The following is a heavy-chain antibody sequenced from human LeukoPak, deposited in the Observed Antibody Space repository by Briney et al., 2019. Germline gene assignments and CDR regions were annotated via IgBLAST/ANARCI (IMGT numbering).Heavy chain of an antibody. V-gene: IGHV4-30-4*01. CDR2: IYYSGST. Sequence: SETLSLTCTVSGGSISSGDYYWSWIRQPPGKGLEWIGDIYYSGSTYYNPSLKSRVTISVDTSKNQFSLKLSSVTAADTAVYYCARGSFPYYYGSGYYYGMDVWGQGATVTVSS. CDR3: ARGSFPYYYGSGYYYGMDV. J-gene: IGHJ6*02. CDR1: GGSISSGDYY. D-gene: IGHD3-10*01.